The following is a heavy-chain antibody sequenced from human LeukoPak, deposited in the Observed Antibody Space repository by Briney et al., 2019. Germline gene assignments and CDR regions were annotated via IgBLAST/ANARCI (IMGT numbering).Heavy chain of an antibody. V-gene: IGHV3-49*03. CDR1: GFKFGDYA. CDR2: ITNKAFGGTA. Sequence: GGSLRLSCTTSGFKFGDYAMSWFRQAPAKGLKGVGFITNKAFGGTAEYAASVKGRFTISRDDSRSIAYLQMDNLRTEDTGVYYCTRDEYGVGSNFFDYWGQGTLVTVST. D-gene: IGHD4-17*01. CDR3: TRDEYGVGSNFFDY. J-gene: IGHJ4*02.